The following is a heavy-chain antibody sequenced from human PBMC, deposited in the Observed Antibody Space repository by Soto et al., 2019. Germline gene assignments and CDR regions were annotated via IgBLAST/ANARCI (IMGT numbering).Heavy chain of an antibody. J-gene: IGHJ3*02. CDR1: GGSISSYY. CDR2: IYYSGST. Sequence: SETLSLTCTVSGGSISSYYWSWIRQPPGKGLEWIGYIYYSGSTNYNPSLKSRVTISVDTSKNQFSLKLSSVTAADTAVYYCARAPIVVVPAAMVAFDIWGQGTMVTVSS. D-gene: IGHD2-2*01. V-gene: IGHV4-59*01. CDR3: ARAPIVVVPAAMVAFDI.